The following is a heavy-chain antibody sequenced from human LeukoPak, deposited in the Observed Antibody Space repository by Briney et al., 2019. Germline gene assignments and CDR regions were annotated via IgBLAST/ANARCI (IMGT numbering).Heavy chain of an antibody. V-gene: IGHV3-23*01. CDR2: ISGSGGTT. CDR1: GFTFSKFT. D-gene: IGHD5-12*01. CDR3: AKDQRPDSGYDIDC. Sequence: GGSLRLSCAASGFTFSKFTMNWVRQAPGKGLEWVSVISGSGGTTSYADSVNGRFTISRDNSKNRLYLEMNSLRAEDTAVYYCAKDQRPDSGYDIDCWGQGTLVTVSS. J-gene: IGHJ4*02.